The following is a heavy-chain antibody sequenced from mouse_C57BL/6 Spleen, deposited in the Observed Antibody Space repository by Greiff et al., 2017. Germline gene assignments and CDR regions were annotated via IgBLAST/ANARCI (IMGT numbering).Heavy chain of an antibody. J-gene: IGHJ4*01. Sequence: EVQLQESGGGLVQPKGSLKLSCAASGFSFNTYAMNWVRQAPGKGLEWVARIRSKSNNYATYYADSVKDRFTISRDDSESMLYLQMNNLKTEDTAMYYCVRHRLSGYAMDYWGQGTSVTVSS. D-gene: IGHD1-3*01. CDR1: GFSFNTYA. CDR3: VRHRLSGYAMDY. V-gene: IGHV10-1*01. CDR2: IRSKSNNYAT.